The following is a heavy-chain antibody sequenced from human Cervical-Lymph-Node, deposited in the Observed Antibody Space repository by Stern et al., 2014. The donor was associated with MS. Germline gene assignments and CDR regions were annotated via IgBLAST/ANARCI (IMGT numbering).Heavy chain of an antibody. Sequence: QLQLQESGPGLVKPSQTLSLTCTVSGASISTVGYYWSWIRQHPGKGLEWIAYISYIGSTYYNPSLKSRAFISADTSKNQFSLDLTSVTAADTALYYCARSDRLWGSFDSWGQGTLVAVSS. CDR1: GASISTVGYY. V-gene: IGHV4-31*03. J-gene: IGHJ4*02. CDR3: ARSDRLWGSFDS. D-gene: IGHD3-16*01. CDR2: ISYIGST.